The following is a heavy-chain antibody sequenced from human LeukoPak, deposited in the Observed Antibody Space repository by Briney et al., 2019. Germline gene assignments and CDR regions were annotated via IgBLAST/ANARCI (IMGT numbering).Heavy chain of an antibody. Sequence: PGGSLRLSCAASGFTFSNYAMSWVRQAPGKGLEWVSGISSSGDSTYYAGSVKGRFTISRDNSKNTVYLQMNSLRAEDTAVYYCAKGTEASTLLLFGYWGRGALVTASS. CDR1: GFTFSNYA. J-gene: IGHJ4*02. CDR2: ISSSGDST. CDR3: AKGTEASTLLLFGY. D-gene: IGHD2-21*02. V-gene: IGHV3-23*01.